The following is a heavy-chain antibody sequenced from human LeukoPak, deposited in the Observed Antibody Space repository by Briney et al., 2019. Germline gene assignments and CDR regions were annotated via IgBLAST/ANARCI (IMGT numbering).Heavy chain of an antibody. Sequence: ASVKVSCKTSGYTFTVYYMHWVRQAPGQGLELMGWINPNSGITNYSQKVHGRVTMTMDTSITTTYMELSRLRSNETAVYYCARGGDFYDSSGYYDDVFDMWAQGTMVSV. V-gene: IGHV1-2*02. CDR1: GYTFTVYY. D-gene: IGHD3-22*01. CDR2: INPNSGIT. J-gene: IGHJ3*02. CDR3: ARGGDFYDSSGYYDDVFDM.